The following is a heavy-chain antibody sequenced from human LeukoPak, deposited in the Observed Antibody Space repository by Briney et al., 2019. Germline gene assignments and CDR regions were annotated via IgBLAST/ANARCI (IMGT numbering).Heavy chain of an antibody. Sequence: SEALSLTCSVSGGSISGHYWTWIRQPPGKGLEWIGQIHYTGKPDYNPSLKSRITISVDTSKNQVSLQVSSVTAADSAIYYCARFGVDYDMDVWGHGTTVTVFS. CDR3: ARFGVDYDMDV. CDR2: IHYTGKP. V-gene: IGHV4-59*11. D-gene: IGHD3-16*01. CDR1: GGSISGHY. J-gene: IGHJ6*02.